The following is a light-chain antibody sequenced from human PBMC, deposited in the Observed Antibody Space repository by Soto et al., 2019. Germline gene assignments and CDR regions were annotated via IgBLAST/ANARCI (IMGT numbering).Light chain of an antibody. CDR2: EDS. CDR3: CSYAGGSNV. CDR1: SSDVGSYKF. J-gene: IGLJ1*01. V-gene: IGLV2-23*02. Sequence: QSVLTQPASVSGSPGQSITISCTGTSSDVGSYKFVSWYQQYPGKAPTLMIYEDSERPSGVSDRFSGSKSGNTASLTISGLRYGDEADYFCCSYAGGSNVFGTGTKVTVL.